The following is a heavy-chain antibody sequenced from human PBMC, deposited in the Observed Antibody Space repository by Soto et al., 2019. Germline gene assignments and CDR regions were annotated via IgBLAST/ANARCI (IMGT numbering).Heavy chain of an antibody. D-gene: IGHD5-18*01. J-gene: IGHJ5*02. CDR2: IYTSGST. CDR3: ARESVGYSYDWGRDGWFDP. CDR1: GGSISSYY. V-gene: IGHV4-4*07. Sequence: QVQLQESGPGLVKPSETLSLTCTVSGGSISSYYWSWIRQPAGKGLEWIGRIYTSGSTNYNPSLKSRVTMSVDTSKNQFSLKLSSVTAADTAVYYCARESVGYSYDWGRDGWFDPWGQGTLVTVSS.